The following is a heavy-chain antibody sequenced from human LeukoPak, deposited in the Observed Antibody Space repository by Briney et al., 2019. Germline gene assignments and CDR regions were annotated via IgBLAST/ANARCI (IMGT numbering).Heavy chain of an antibody. Sequence: SETLSLTCTVSGGSFSNHYWSWIRQPPGKGLEWIGYIYHTGSTNYNPSLKSRVTISVDTSKNQFSLKLSSVTAADTAVYYCARGDYVDWFDPWGQGTQVTVSS. D-gene: IGHD4-17*01. CDR3: ARGDYVDWFDP. CDR2: IYHTGST. J-gene: IGHJ5*02. CDR1: GGSFSNHY. V-gene: IGHV4-59*11.